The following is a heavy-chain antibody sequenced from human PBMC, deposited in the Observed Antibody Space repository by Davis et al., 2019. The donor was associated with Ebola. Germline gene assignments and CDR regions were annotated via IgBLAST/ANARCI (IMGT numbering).Heavy chain of an antibody. CDR1: GFTLSSYG. D-gene: IGHD6-13*01. CDR2: ISYDGSNK. J-gene: IGHJ4*02. Sequence: GGSLRLSCAASGFTLSSYGMHWVRQAPGKGLEWVAVISYDGSNKYYADSVKGQFTISRDNSKNTLYLQMNSLRAEDTAVYYCAKDTGYSSSWFYEFDYWGQGTLVTVSS. CDR3: AKDTGYSSSWFYEFDY. V-gene: IGHV3-30*18.